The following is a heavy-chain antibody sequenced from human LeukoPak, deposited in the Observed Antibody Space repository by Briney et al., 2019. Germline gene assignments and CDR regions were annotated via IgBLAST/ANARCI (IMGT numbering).Heavy chain of an antibody. CDR1: GGTFSSYA. Sequence: SVKVSCKASGGTFSSYAISWVRQAPGQGLEWMGRIIPIFGTANYAQKFQGRVTITTDESTSTAYMELSSLGSEDTAVYYCALKGGIQLHDAFDIWGQGTMVTVSS. CDR3: ALKGGIQLHDAFDI. D-gene: IGHD5-18*01. CDR2: IIPIFGTA. V-gene: IGHV1-69*05. J-gene: IGHJ3*02.